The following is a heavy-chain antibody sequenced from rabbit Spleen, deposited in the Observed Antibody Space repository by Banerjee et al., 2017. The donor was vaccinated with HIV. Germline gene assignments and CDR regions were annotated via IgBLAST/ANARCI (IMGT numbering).Heavy chain of an antibody. J-gene: IGHJ6*01. V-gene: IGHV1S7*01. CDR1: GFDFSNYG. CDR2: IDPIFGVT. Sequence: PLKESGGGLVQPGGSLKLSCKASGFDFSNYGMTWVRQAPGKGLEWIGYIDPIFGVTYYASWVNGRFTVSRHNAQNTLYLQLNSLTAADTATYFCVRDTSSSFSSYGMDLWGQGTLVTVS. CDR3: VRDTSSSFSSYGMDL. D-gene: IGHD1-1*01.